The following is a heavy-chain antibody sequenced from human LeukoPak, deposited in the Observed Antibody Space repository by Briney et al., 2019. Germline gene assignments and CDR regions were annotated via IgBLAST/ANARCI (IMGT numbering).Heavy chain of an antibody. D-gene: IGHD1-26*01. CDR2: IYYSGST. Sequence: SETLSLTCTVSGGSISNYYWSWIRQPPGKGLEWIGHIYYSGSTSYNPSLKSRLTISADTSKNQFSLKLSSVTAADTAVYYCARGGSTAFDYWGQGTLVTVAS. CDR3: ARGGSTAFDY. J-gene: IGHJ4*02. V-gene: IGHV4-59*01. CDR1: GGSISNYY.